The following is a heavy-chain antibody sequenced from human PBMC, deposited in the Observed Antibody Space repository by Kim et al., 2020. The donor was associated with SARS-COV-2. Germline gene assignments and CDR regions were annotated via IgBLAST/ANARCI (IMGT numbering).Heavy chain of an antibody. Sequence: ASVKVSCKASGYTFTSYYMHWVRQAPGQGLEWMGIINPSGGSTSYAQKFQGRVTMTRDTSTSTVYMELSSLRSEDTAVYYCARDYVDTAMVRARIVGASDLHYYYYYGMDVWGQGTTVTVSS. D-gene: IGHD5-18*01. CDR3: ARDYVDTAMVRARIVGASDLHYYYYYGMDV. J-gene: IGHJ6*02. CDR2: INPSGGST. V-gene: IGHV1-46*01. CDR1: GYTFTSYY.